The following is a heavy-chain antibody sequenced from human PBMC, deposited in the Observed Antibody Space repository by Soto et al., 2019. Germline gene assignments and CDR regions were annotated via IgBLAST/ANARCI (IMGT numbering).Heavy chain of an antibody. Sequence: SETLSLTCTVSGGSISSYYWSWIRQPPGKGLEWIGYIYYSGSTNYNPSLKSRVTISVDTSKNQFSLKLSSVTAADTAVYYCARSRYFTFDYWGQGTLVSVSS. CDR2: IYYSGST. CDR1: GGSISSYY. V-gene: IGHV4-59*01. D-gene: IGHD3-3*01. J-gene: IGHJ4*02. CDR3: ARSRYFTFDY.